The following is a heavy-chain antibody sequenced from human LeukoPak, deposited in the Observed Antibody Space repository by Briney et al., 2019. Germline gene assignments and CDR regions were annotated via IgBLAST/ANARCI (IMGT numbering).Heavy chain of an antibody. D-gene: IGHD5-18*01. Sequence: GGSLRLSCAASGFTVSSNYMSWVRQAPGKGLEWVSVIYSGGSTYYADSMKGRFTISRDNSKNTLYLQMNSLKTEDTAVYYCTTDLDDTAMVKTDYWGQGTLVTVSS. CDR1: GFTVSSNY. V-gene: IGHV3-66*01. J-gene: IGHJ4*02. CDR3: TTDLDDTAMVKTDY. CDR2: IYSGGST.